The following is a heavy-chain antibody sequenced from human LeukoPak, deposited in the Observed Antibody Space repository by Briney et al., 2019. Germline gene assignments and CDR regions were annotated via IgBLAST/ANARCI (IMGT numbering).Heavy chain of an antibody. V-gene: IGHV3-30*02. CDR2: IQYDESNK. Sequence: PGGSLRLSCAASGFTFSRYAMHWVRQAPGKGLEWVAFIQYDESNKYYADSVKGRFTISRDNSKNTVYLQMSSLGAEDSVVYYCSKERETFTSGWYGGYFDYWGQGALVTVSS. CDR1: GFTFSRYA. D-gene: IGHD6-19*01. CDR3: SKERETFTSGWYGGYFDY. J-gene: IGHJ4*02.